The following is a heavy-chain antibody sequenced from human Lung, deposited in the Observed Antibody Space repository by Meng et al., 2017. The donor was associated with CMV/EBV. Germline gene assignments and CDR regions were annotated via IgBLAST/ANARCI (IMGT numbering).Heavy chain of an antibody. V-gene: IGHV3-30*02. CDR3: AKDRYAAMDV. D-gene: IGHD5-12*01. J-gene: IGHJ6*02. Sequence: GESLKISCTASGFTFSFYGMHWVRQAPGKGLEWVALIRYDGSNEYYVDSVRGRFTISRDNSKNTLYLQMISLRAEDTAVYYCAKDRYAAMDVWGQGTTVTGSS. CDR1: GFTFSFYG. CDR2: IRYDGSNE.